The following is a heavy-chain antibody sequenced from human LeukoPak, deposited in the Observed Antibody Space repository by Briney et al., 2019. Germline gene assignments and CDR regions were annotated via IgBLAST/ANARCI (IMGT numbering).Heavy chain of an antibody. J-gene: IGHJ5*02. D-gene: IGHD6-13*01. CDR3: AKDSSYSSSWFDP. V-gene: IGHV3-15*01. CDR1: GFTFSNAW. Sequence: GGSLRLSCAASGFTFSNAWMSWVRQAPGKGLEWVGRIKSKTDGGTTDYAAPVKGRFTIPRDDSKNTLYLQMNSLRAEDTAVYYCAKDSSYSSSWFDPWGQGTLVTVSS. CDR2: IKSKTDGGTT.